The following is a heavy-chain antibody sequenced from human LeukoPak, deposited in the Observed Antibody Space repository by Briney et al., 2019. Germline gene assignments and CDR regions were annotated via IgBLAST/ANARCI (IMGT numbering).Heavy chain of an antibody. V-gene: IGHV4-59*01. Sequence: SETLSLTCTVSGGSISSYYWSWIRQPPGKGLEWIGYIYYSGSTNYNPSLKSRVTISVDTSKNQFSLKLSSVTAADTAVYYCARFYCSSTSCYFDYWGQGTLVTVSS. CDR1: GGSISSYY. J-gene: IGHJ4*02. CDR3: ARFYCSSTSCYFDY. D-gene: IGHD2-2*01. CDR2: IYYSGST.